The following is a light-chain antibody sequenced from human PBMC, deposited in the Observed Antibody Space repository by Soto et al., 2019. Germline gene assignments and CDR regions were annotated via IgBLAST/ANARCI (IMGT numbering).Light chain of an antibody. V-gene: IGKV3-20*01. CDR3: QQYTNWPPWT. CDR2: GAS. Sequence: EIVLTQSPGTLSLSPGERATLSCRASQSVPSDWLAWYRHKPGQAPRLLIYGASSRATGVPDRVSGSGSGTDFTLTISSLQSEDFAVYYCQQYTNWPPWTFGPGTKVEFK. CDR1: QSVPSDW. J-gene: IGKJ1*01.